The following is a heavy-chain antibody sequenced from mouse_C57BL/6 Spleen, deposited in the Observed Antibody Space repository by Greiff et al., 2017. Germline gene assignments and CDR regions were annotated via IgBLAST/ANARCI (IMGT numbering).Heavy chain of an antibody. V-gene: IGHV7-3*01. D-gene: IGHD2-4*01. J-gene: IGHJ3*01. CDR2: IRNKANGYTT. Sequence: ELQGVESGGGLVPPGGSLSLSCAASGFTFTDYYMSWVRQPPVKALEWLGFIRNKANGYTTEYSASVKVRFTISRDNSHSILYLQMNALRAEDSATYDCARDDYDTGAGFAYWGQGTLVTVSA. CDR3: ARDDYDTGAGFAY. CDR1: GFTFTDYY.